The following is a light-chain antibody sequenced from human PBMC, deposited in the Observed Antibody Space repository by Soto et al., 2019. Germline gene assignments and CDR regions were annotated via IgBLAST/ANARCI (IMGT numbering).Light chain of an antibody. CDR3: QVWDGSRDNCV. V-gene: IGLV3-21*02. J-gene: IGLJ1*01. CDR1: TIGSES. CDR2: DDN. Sequence: SYELTQPPSVSVAPGQTAKISCGGDTIGSESVHWYQQKPGQAPVLVVYDDNDRPSGIPERFSGSYSGTTATLTISRVEAGDEADYYCQVWDGSRDNCVFGTGTKLTVL.